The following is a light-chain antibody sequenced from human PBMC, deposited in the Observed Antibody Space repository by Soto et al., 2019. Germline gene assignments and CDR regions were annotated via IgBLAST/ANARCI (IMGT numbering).Light chain of an antibody. CDR2: EVS. J-gene: IGLJ2*01. V-gene: IGLV2-14*01. CDR1: SSDVGGYNY. Sequence: QSALTQTASVSGSPGQSITISCTGNSSDVGGYNYVAWYQQHPGKAPKLMIFEVSNRPSGVSIRFSGSKSGNTASLTISGRQAEDEADYYCSSYTSSSTRVFGGGTKVTVL. CDR3: SSYTSSSTRV.